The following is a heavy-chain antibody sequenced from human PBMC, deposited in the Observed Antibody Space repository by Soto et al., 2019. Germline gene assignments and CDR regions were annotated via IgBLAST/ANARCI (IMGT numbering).Heavy chain of an antibody. Sequence: QVQLVQSGAEVKKPGSSVKVSCKASGGTFSSYAISWVRQAPGQGLEWMGGIIPIFGTANYAQKFQGRVTCTADEATRRTYMELSSLRSEDTAVYYCARDNCSSTSCPYYFDYWGQGTLVTVSA. CDR2: IIPIFGTA. D-gene: IGHD2-2*01. CDR1: GGTFSSYA. J-gene: IGHJ4*02. V-gene: IGHV1-69*01. CDR3: ARDNCSSTSCPYYFDY.